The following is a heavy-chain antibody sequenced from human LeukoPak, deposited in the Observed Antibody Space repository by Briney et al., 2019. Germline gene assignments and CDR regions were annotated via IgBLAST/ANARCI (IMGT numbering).Heavy chain of an antibody. V-gene: IGHV4-30-2*01. D-gene: IGHD3-22*01. CDR2: IYHSGST. CDR1: GGSISSGGYS. CDR3: ARDRYYDSSGRGRYFDY. J-gene: IGHJ4*02. Sequence: SETLSLTCAVSGGSISSGGYSWSWIRQPPGKGLEWTGYIYHSGSTYYNPSLKSRVTISVDRSKNQFSLKLSSVTAADTAVYYCARDRYYDSSGRGRYFDYWGQGTLVTVSS.